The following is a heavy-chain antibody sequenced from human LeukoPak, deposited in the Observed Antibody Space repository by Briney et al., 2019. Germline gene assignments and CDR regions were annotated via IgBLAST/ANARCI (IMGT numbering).Heavy chain of an antibody. CDR1: GGSFSSYY. CDR3: ARNGYYYGSGYDWFDP. V-gene: IGHV4-59*01. Sequence: SETLSLTCAVYGGSFSSYYWSWIRQPPGKGLEWIGYIYYSGSTNYNPSLKSRVTISVDTSKNQFSLKLSSVTAADTAVYYCARNGYYYGSGYDWFDPWGQGTLVTVSS. D-gene: IGHD3-10*01. J-gene: IGHJ5*02. CDR2: IYYSGST.